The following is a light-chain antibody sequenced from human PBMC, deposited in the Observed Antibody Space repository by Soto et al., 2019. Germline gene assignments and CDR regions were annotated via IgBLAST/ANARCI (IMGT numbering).Light chain of an antibody. CDR2: EVT. CDR3: CSYAGSSPYVV. J-gene: IGLJ2*01. V-gene: IGLV2-23*02. CDR1: SSDVGSYNL. Sequence: QSALTQPASVSGSPGQSITISCTGTSSDVGSYNLVSWYQQHPGKAPKLMICEVTKRPSGVSNRFSGSKSGNTASLTISGLHAADEADYYCCSYAGSSPYVVFGGGTKLTVL.